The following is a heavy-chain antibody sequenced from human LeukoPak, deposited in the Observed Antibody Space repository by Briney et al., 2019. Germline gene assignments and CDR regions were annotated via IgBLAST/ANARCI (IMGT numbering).Heavy chain of an antibody. D-gene: IGHD6-19*01. CDR1: GGSISSYH. CDR2: IYYSGST. CDR3: ARDLAAVAGRGHYFDY. Sequence: PSETLSLTCTVSGGSISSYHWSWIRQPPGKGLEWIGYIYYSGSTNYNPSLKSRVTISVDTSKNQFSLKLSSVTAADTAVYYCARDLAAVAGRGHYFDYWGQGTLVTVPS. J-gene: IGHJ4*02. V-gene: IGHV4-59*01.